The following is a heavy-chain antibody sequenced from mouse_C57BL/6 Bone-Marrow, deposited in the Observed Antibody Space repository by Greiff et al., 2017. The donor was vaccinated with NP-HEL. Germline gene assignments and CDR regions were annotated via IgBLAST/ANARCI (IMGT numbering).Heavy chain of an antibody. CDR2: ISSGSSTI. V-gene: IGHV5-17*01. D-gene: IGHD4-1*01. J-gene: IGHJ2*01. Sequence: DVMLVESGGGLVKPGGSLKLSCAASGFTFSDYGMHWVRQAPEKGLEWVAYISSGSSTIYYADTVKGRFTISRDNAKNTLFLQMTSLRSEDTAMYYCASLGRGYWGQGTTLTVSS. CDR1: GFTFSDYG. CDR3: ASLGRGY.